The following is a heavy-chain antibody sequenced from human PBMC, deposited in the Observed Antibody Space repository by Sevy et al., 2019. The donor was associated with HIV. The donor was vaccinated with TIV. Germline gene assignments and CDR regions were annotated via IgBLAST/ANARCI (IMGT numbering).Heavy chain of an antibody. J-gene: IGHJ4*02. Sequence: GGSLRLSCAASGLIFNSYPISWVRQAPGKGLEWVSSISASGGSIYYADSVKGRFTISRDNSKKTVDLQMNSLRAGDTAVYYCAREDSGYEYWGQGTLVTVSS. D-gene: IGHD5-12*01. V-gene: IGHV3-23*01. CDR3: AREDSGYEY. CDR1: GLIFNSYP. CDR2: ISASGGSI.